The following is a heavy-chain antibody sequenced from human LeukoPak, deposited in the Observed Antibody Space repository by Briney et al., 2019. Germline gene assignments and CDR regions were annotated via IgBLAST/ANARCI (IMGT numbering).Heavy chain of an antibody. V-gene: IGHV3-21*01. CDR2: ISSSSSYI. CDR1: GFTFSSYS. J-gene: IGHJ4*02. CDR3: AKTGIAVAAYPSTFDS. D-gene: IGHD6-19*01. Sequence: PGGSLRLSCAASGFTFSSYSMNWVRQAPGKGLEWVSSISSSSSYIYYADSMKGRFPISRDTAKNSLYLQMNSLRAEDTAVYYCAKTGIAVAAYPSTFDSWGQGTLVTVSS.